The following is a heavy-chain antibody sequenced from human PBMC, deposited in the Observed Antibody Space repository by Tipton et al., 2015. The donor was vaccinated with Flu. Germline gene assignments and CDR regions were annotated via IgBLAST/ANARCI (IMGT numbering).Heavy chain of an antibody. Sequence: GLVKPSETLSLTCAVYGGSFSGYYWSWIRQPPGKGLEWIGCIYYIGSTYYNPSLKSRVTISVDTSKNQFSLKLSSVTAADTAVYYCARRGPTHFDYWGQGTLVTVSS. CDR2: IYYIGST. V-gene: IGHV4-34*01. CDR3: ARRGPTHFDY. J-gene: IGHJ4*02. D-gene: IGHD1-26*01. CDR1: GGSFSGYY.